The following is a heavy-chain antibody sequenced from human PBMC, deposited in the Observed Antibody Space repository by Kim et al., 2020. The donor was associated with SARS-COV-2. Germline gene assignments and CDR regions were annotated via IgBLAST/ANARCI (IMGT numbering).Heavy chain of an antibody. V-gene: IGHV3-30*04. CDR1: GFIFNSYT. CDR3: ARDPTSPELRFSEWLIKPYFDY. Sequence: GGSLRLSCPASGFIFNSYTMHWVRQAPGKGLEWVAVISFDGTYKHHADSVKGRFTVSRENSKNTLYLDMTSLRAEDTAVYYCARDPTSPELRFSEWLIKPYFDYWGQGTLVTVSS. CDR2: ISFDGTYK. D-gene: IGHD3-3*01. J-gene: IGHJ4*02.